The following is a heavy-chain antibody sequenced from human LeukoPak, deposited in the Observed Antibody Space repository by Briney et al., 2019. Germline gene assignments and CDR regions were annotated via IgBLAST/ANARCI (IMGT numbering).Heavy chain of an antibody. CDR1: GFTFSSYG. J-gene: IGHJ5*02. V-gene: IGHV3-30*18. D-gene: IGHD3-10*01. CDR2: ISYDGSNK. CDR3: AKDCCRFGAHGWFDP. Sequence: GGSLRLSCAASGFTFSSYGMHWVRQAPGKGLEWVAVISYDGSNKYYADSVKGRFTISRDNSKNTLYLQMNSLRAEDTAVYYRAKDCCRFGAHGWFDPWGQGTLVTVSS.